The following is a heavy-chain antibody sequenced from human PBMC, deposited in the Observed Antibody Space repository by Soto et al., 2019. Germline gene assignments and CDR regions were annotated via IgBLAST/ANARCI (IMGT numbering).Heavy chain of an antibody. J-gene: IGHJ6*02. CDR3: ARVSWREKYGMDV. Sequence: PGGSLRLSCAASGFTFSDSYMSWIRQAPGKGLEWISYITFSGNTVYYADSLKGRFTISRDNAKNSLYLQMNRLRAEDTAVYYCARVSWREKYGMDVWGPGTTVTVS. CDR2: ITFSGNTV. V-gene: IGHV3-11*01. CDR1: GFTFSDSY.